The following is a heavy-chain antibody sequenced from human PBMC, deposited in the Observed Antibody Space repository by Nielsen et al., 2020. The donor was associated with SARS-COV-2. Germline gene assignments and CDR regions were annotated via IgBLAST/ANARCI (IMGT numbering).Heavy chain of an antibody. Sequence: GESLKISCAASGFTFSTYSMNWVRQAPGKGLEWVANIKQDGSEKYYGDSVKGRFTISRDNAKNSLYLQMNSLRAEDTAVYYCVRDSSVVILSGYPVDWGQGTLVTVSS. D-gene: IGHD3-9*01. CDR3: VRDSSVVILSGYPVD. CDR1: GFTFSTYS. J-gene: IGHJ4*02. CDR2: IKQDGSEK. V-gene: IGHV3-7*01.